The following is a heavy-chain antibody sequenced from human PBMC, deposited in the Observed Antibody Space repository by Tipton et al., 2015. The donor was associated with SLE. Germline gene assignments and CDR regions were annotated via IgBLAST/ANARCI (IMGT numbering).Heavy chain of an antibody. D-gene: IGHD2-15*01. CDR3: AGAWQGYCSGATCYVLDY. CDR2: ISNSETT. V-gene: IGHV4-59*11. Sequence: TLSLTCTVSGGSTSSHYWSWIRQAPGKGLEWIGYISNSETTNYNPSLKSRVTISVDTSKNQFSLKLRSVTAADTAVYYCAGAWQGYCSGATCYVLDYWGQGTLVTVSS. CDR1: GGSTSSHY. J-gene: IGHJ4*02.